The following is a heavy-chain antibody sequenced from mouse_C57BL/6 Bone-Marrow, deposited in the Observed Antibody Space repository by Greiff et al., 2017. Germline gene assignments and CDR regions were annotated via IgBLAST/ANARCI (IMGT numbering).Heavy chain of an antibody. D-gene: IGHD2-4*01. J-gene: IGHJ4*01. CDR2: IDPSDSYT. CDR1: GYTFTSYW. CDR3: ASSRLRRGYYAMDY. V-gene: IGHV1-69*01. Sequence: QVQLQQPGAELVMPGASVKLSCKASGYTFTSYWMHWVKQRPGQGLEWIGEIDPSDSYTNYNQKFKGKSTLTVDKSSSTAYMQLSSLTSEDSAVYYCASSRLRRGYYAMDYWGQGTSVTVSS.